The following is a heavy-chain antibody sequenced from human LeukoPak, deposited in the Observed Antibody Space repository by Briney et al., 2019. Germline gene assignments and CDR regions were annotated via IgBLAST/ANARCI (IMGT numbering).Heavy chain of an antibody. CDR3: AKVIVSHDAFDI. Sequence: GGSLRLSCAASGFTFSSYGMSWVRQAPGKGLEWVSAISGSGGSTYYADSVKGRFTISRDNSKNTLYLQMNSLRAEDTAVYYCAKVIVSHDAFDIWGQGTMVTVSS. J-gene: IGHJ3*02. CDR2: ISGSGGST. V-gene: IGHV3-23*01. CDR1: GFTFSSYG. D-gene: IGHD2-15*01.